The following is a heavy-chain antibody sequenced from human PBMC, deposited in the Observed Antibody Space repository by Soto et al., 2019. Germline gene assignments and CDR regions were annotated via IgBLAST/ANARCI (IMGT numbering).Heavy chain of an antibody. CDR2: IYYSGST. V-gene: IGHV4-31*03. Sequence: SETLSLTCTVSGGSISSGGYYWSWIRQHPGKGLEWIGYIYYSGSTYYNPSLKSRVTISVDTSKNQFSLKLSSVTAADTAVYYCARGGLTGYQLNEIDYWGQGTLVTVSS. D-gene: IGHD3-9*01. J-gene: IGHJ4*02. CDR3: ARGGLTGYQLNEIDY. CDR1: GGSISSGGYY.